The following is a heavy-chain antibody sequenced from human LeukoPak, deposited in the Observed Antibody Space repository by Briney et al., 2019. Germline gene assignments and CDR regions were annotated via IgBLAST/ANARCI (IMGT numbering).Heavy chain of an antibody. J-gene: IGHJ5*02. V-gene: IGHV4-31*03. CDR2: IYYSGST. CDR1: GFSISSGGYY. D-gene: IGHD2-2*01. Sequence: SETLSLTCTVSGFSISSGGYYWRWIRQHPGKGLEWIGYIYYSGSTYYNPSLKSRVTISVDTSKNQFSLKLSSLTAAHTAVYYCARTSTPGGWFDPWGQGAPLTVSS. CDR3: ARTSTPGGWFDP.